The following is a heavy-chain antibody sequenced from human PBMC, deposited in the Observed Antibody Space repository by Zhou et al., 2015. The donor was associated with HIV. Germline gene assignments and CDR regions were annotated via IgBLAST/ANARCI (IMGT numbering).Heavy chain of an antibody. CDR1: GGTFSNFA. CDR3: ARSSVNHDNAFDL. Sequence: QVQLVQSGGEVKKPGSSVKVSCKASGGTFSNFAISWVRQAPGQGLEWMGGIIPVFGRANYAQRFQGRLTIAAYESTTTAYMELSRLTSEDAALYFCARSSVNHDNAFDLWGQGTKVIVSS. J-gene: IGHJ3*01. D-gene: IGHD3-22*01. V-gene: IGHV1-69*01. CDR2: IIPVFGRA.